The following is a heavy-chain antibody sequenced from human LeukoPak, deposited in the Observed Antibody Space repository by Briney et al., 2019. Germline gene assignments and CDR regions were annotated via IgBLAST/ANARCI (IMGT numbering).Heavy chain of an antibody. Sequence: SETLSDTCTVPGGSLSSYYWCWIRQPPGTGLEWSGHIYYSGSTNYNASLKSRVTISVDTSKNQFSLKLSSVTAADTAVYYCARLYGSGSSGWFDPWGQGTLVTVSS. J-gene: IGHJ5*02. D-gene: IGHD3-10*01. V-gene: IGHV4-59*01. CDR2: IYYSGST. CDR3: ARLYGSGSSGWFDP. CDR1: GGSLSSYY.